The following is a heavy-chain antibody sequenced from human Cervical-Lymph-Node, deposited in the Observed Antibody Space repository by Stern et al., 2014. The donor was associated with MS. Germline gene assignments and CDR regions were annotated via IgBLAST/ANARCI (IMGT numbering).Heavy chain of an antibody. J-gene: IGHJ4*02. V-gene: IGHV5-51*03. CDR2: IFPGDSAT. Sequence: VQLVQSGAELKKPGESLKISCKGSGYKFSNYWIGWVRQMPGKGLEWMGIIFPGDSATRFSPSFQGPVPIPADQSPTTAYLQWSSLKASDTAMFYCARRGDYVDYWGQGTLVTVSS. CDR3: ARRGDYVDY. CDR1: GYKFSNYW.